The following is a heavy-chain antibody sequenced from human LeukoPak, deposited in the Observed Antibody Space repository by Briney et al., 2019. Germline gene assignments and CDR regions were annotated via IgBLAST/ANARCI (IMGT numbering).Heavy chain of an antibody. Sequence: SETLSLTCTVSGGSISSSSYYWGWIRQPPGKGLEWSGSINYSGNTYYNPSLKSRVTISVDTSRNQFSLKLSSVTAADTALYYCARIDTVVLPSTMFDYWGQGTLVTVSS. CDR1: GGSISSSSYY. CDR2: INYSGNT. D-gene: IGHD2-2*01. J-gene: IGHJ4*02. V-gene: IGHV4-39*01. CDR3: ARIDTVVLPSTMFDY.